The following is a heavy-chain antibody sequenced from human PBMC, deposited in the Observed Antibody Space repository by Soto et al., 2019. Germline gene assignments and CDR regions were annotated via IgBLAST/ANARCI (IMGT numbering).Heavy chain of an antibody. J-gene: IGHJ6*03. V-gene: IGHV4-39*01. CDR3: ARPRKSCSGGSCYGGGGYYYYYYYMDV. Sequence: SETLPLTCTVSGGSISSSSYYWGWIRQPPGKGLEWIGSIYYSGSTYYNPSLKSRVTISVDTSKNQFSLKLSSVTAADTAVYYCARPRKSCSGGSCYGGGGYYYYYYYMDVWGKATTVTVSS. D-gene: IGHD2-15*01. CDR2: IYYSGST. CDR1: GGSISSSSYY.